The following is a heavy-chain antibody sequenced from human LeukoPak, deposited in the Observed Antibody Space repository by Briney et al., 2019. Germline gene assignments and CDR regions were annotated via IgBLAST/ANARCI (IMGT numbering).Heavy chain of an antibody. J-gene: IGHJ4*02. CDR2: IYYSGST. V-gene: IGHV4-59*08. CDR3: ARLRAGVSSSWFDY. Sequence: SETLSLTCTVSGGSISSYYWSWIRQPPGEGLEWIGYIYYSGSTNYNPSLKSRVTISVDTSKNQFSLKLSSVTAADTAVYYCARLRAGVSSSWFDYWGQGTLVTVSS. CDR1: GGSISSYY. D-gene: IGHD6-13*01.